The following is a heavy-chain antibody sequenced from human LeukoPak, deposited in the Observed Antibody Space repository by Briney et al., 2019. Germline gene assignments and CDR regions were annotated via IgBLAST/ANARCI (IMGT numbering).Heavy chain of an antibody. V-gene: IGHV3-30*02. J-gene: IGHJ4*02. Sequence: PGGSLRLSCAASGFTFSSYGMHWVRQAPGKGLEWVAFIRYDGSNKYYADSVKGRFTISRDNSKNTLYLQMSSLRSGDTAVYYCTKQGGYGDFDPIDYWGQGTLVTVSS. CDR1: GFTFSSYG. CDR3: TKQGGYGDFDPIDY. D-gene: IGHD4-17*01. CDR2: IRYDGSNK.